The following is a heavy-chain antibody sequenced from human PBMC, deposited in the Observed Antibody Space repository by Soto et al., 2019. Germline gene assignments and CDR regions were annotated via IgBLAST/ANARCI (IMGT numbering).Heavy chain of an antibody. Sequence: QVQLVESGGGVVQPGRSLRLSCAASGFTFSSYAMHWVRQAPGKGLEWVAVISYDGSNKYYADSVKGRFTISRDNSKNTLYLQMNSLRAEDTAVYYCARVGDDDWELPSAIDYWGQGTLVTVSS. J-gene: IGHJ4*02. CDR3: ARVGDDDWELPSAIDY. CDR2: ISYDGSNK. D-gene: IGHD1-26*01. V-gene: IGHV3-30-3*01. CDR1: GFTFSSYA.